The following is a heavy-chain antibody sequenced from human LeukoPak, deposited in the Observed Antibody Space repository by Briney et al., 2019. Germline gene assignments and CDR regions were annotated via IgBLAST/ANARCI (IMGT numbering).Heavy chain of an antibody. Sequence: GGSLRLSCAASGFTFSSYWMSWVRQAPGKGLEWVGHIRSKTNNYATAYAASVKGRFTISRDDSKNMAYLQMNSLKTEDTAVYYCTSYPRTTSPYWGQGTLVTVSS. J-gene: IGHJ4*02. V-gene: IGHV3-73*01. CDR3: TSYPRTTSPY. D-gene: IGHD2-2*01. CDR1: GFTFSSYW. CDR2: IRSKTNNYAT.